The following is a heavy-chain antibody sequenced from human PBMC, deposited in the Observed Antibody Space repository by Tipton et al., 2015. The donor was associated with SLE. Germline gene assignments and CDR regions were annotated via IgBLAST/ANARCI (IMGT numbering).Heavy chain of an antibody. CDR3: ARDLARIAVAGTSWYFDL. D-gene: IGHD6-19*01. CDR2: IYYSGST. Sequence: LRLSCTVSGGSISSGGYYWSWIRQPPGKGLEWIGYIYYSGSTNYNPSLKSRVTISVDTSKNQFSLKLSSVTAADTAVYYCARDLARIAVAGTSWYFDLWGRGTLVTVSS. V-gene: IGHV4-61*08. J-gene: IGHJ2*01. CDR1: GGSISSGGYY.